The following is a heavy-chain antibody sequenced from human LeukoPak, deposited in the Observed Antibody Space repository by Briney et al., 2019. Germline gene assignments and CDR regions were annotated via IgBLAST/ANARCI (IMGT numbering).Heavy chain of an antibody. V-gene: IGHV3-23*01. CDR1: GFTFTSYA. J-gene: IGHJ5*02. D-gene: IGHD3-3*01. CDR3: AKDPSVYFWGGYRVDSWFDP. CDR2: ISPSGGGT. Sequence: GGSLRLSCTASGFTFTSYAMNWVRQAPGKGLEWVAAISPSGGGTYYADSMKGRFTISRDNSNNTLYLQMNSLRAEDTAVYYCAKDPSVYFWGGYRVDSWFDPWGQGTLVTVSS.